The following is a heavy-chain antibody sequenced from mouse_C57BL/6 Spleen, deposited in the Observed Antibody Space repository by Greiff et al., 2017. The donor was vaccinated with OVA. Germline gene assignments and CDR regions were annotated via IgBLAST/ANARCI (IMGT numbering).Heavy chain of an antibody. CDR2: IDPSDSYT. J-gene: IGHJ1*03. Sequence: QVQLKQPGAELVMPGASVKLSCKASGYTFTSYWMHWVKQRPGQGLEWIGEIDPSDSYTNYNQKFKGKSTLTVDKSSSTAYMQLSSLTSEDSAVYYCARKEPPIYYGSSTGYFDVWGTGTTVTVSS. CDR1: GYTFTSYW. CDR3: ARKEPPIYYGSSTGYFDV. V-gene: IGHV1-69*01. D-gene: IGHD1-1*01.